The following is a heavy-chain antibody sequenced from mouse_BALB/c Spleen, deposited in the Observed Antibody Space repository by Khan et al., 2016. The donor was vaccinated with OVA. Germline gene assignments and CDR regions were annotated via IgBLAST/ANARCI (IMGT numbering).Heavy chain of an antibody. CDR3: ARLGWRWAFDY. D-gene: IGHD1-1*02. V-gene: IGHV3-8*02. CDR1: GDSITSGY. J-gene: IGHJ2*01. CDR2: ISYSGST. Sequence: EVQLQESGPSLVKPSQTLSLTCSVTGDSITSGYWNWIRKFPGNKLEYMGYISYSGSTYYNPSLKSRISTIRDTSKNQYYLLLNSVITEDTTTYYCARLGWRWAFDYWGQGTTLTGPS.